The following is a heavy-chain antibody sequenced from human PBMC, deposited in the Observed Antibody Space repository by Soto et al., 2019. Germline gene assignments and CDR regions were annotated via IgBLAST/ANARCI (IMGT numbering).Heavy chain of an antibody. V-gene: IGHV3-11*01. D-gene: IGHD3-10*01. CDR1: GFDFSDYY. CDR3: ARDIRGYGMDV. J-gene: IGHJ6*02. CDR2: ISDSGSPL. Sequence: LRLSCAASGFDFSDYYMSWSRLAPGKGLEWISYISDSGSPLYYADSVKGRFSISRDNARKSVYLQMNNLRADDTALYFCARDIRGYGMDVWGQGTTVTVSS.